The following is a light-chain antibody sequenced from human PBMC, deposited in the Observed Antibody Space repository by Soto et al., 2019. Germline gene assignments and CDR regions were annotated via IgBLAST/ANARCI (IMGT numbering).Light chain of an antibody. CDR3: QHSDSVPYS. Sequence: DIQMTQSPSSLSASVGDRVTITCQATQDISNYLTWYQHKPGKPPKLLIYDASNLATGVPPRFSGSGSGTDFTLTIFSPQPEDVATYYCQHSDSVPYSFGQGTKLEIK. CDR2: DAS. J-gene: IGKJ2*03. V-gene: IGKV1-33*01. CDR1: QDISNY.